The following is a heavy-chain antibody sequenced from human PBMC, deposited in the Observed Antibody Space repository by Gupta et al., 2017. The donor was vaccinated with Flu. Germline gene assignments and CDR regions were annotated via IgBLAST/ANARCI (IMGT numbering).Heavy chain of an antibody. CDR3: ARYYYDSSGDEGYYYYYGMDV. J-gene: IGHJ6*02. CDR1: GFSLSNARMG. D-gene: IGHD3-22*01. Sequence: QVTLKESGPVLVKPTETLTLTCTVSGFSLSNARMGVSWIRQPPGKALEWLAHIFSNDEKSYSTSLKSRLTISKDTSKSQVVLTMTNMDPVDTATYYCARYYYDSSGDEGYYYYYGMDVWGQGTTVTVSS. CDR2: IFSNDEK. V-gene: IGHV2-26*01.